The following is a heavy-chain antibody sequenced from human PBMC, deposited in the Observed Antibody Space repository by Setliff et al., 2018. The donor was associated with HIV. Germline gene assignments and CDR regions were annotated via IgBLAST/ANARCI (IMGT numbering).Heavy chain of an antibody. D-gene: IGHD1-26*01. Sequence: PGASVKVSCKTSGYTFTAYYIYWVRQAPGHGLELMGRIHPNTGSTNYLQEFQGRVTITRDTSMSTVYMALTGLTSDDTAVYYCAKQGYSDSLYAFDVWGQGTMVTVSS. CDR3: AKQGYSDSLYAFDV. CDR1: GYTFTAYY. CDR2: IHPNTGST. J-gene: IGHJ3*01. V-gene: IGHV1-2*06.